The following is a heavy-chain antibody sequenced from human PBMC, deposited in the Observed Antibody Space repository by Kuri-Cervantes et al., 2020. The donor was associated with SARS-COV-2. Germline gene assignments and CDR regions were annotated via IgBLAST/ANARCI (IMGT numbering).Heavy chain of an antibody. D-gene: IGHD1-7*01. CDR2: ISRNSGSI. CDR1: GFAFSSYA. CDR3: AKGGYNWNYDAFDI. V-gene: IGHV3-9*03. Sequence: GGSLRLSCAASGFAFSSYAMHWVRQAPGKGLEWVSGISRNSGSIGYADSVKGRFTISRDNAKNSLYLQMNSLRAEDMALYYCAKGGYNWNYDAFDIWGQGTMVTVSS. J-gene: IGHJ3*02.